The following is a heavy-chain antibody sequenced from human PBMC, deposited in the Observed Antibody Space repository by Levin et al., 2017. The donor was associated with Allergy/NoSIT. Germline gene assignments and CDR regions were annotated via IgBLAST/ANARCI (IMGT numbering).Heavy chain of an antibody. CDR2: IVVGSGNT. J-gene: IGHJ6*02. CDR1: GFTFTSSA. Sequence: SVKVSCKASGFTFTSSAVQWVRQARGQRLEWIGWIVVGSGNTNYAQKFQERVTITRDMSTSTAYMELSSLRSEDTAVYYCAAGLASTTFSHTWSGLAYYYYGMDVWGQGTTVTVSS. V-gene: IGHV1-58*01. D-gene: IGHD2/OR15-2a*01. CDR3: AAGLASTTFSHTWSGLAYYYYGMDV.